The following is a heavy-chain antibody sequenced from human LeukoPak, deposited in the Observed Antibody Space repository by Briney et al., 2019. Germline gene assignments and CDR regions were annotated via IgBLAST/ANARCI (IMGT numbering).Heavy chain of an antibody. CDR2: IYTSGST. V-gene: IGHV4-4*07. D-gene: IGHD4-17*01. Sequence: SETLSLTCTVPGGSISSYYWSWIRQPAGKGLEWIGRIYTSGSTNYNPSLKSRVTTSVDTSKNQFSLKLSSVTAADTAVYYCAREKGLSTATYDKAFDIWGQGTMVTVSS. J-gene: IGHJ3*02. CDR1: GGSISSYY. CDR3: AREKGLSTATYDKAFDI.